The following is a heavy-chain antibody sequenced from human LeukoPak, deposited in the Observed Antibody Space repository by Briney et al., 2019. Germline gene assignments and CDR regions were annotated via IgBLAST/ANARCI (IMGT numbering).Heavy chain of an antibody. Sequence: LTGGSLRLSCGASGFTFDDYGMSWVRQAPGKGQEWVSGINWNSGSTGYADSVKGRFTISRDNAKNSLYLQMNSLRAEDTALYYCARDFLLWFGETLTGNYMDVWGKGTTVTVSS. CDR3: ARDFLLWFGETLTGNYMDV. D-gene: IGHD3-10*01. J-gene: IGHJ6*03. V-gene: IGHV3-20*04. CDR1: GFTFDDYG. CDR2: INWNSGST.